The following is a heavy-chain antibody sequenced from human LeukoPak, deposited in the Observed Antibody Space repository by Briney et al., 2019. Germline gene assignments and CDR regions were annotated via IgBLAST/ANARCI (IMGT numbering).Heavy chain of an antibody. CDR3: ARVARGYCSGGSCYFGY. Sequence: ASVKVSCKASGYTFTSYDINWVRQATGQGLEWMGWMNPNSGNTGYAQKFQGRVTMTRNTSISTAYMELSSLRSEDTAAYYCARVARGYCSGGSCYFGYWGQGTLVTVSS. J-gene: IGHJ4*02. D-gene: IGHD2-15*01. CDR1: GYTFTSYD. V-gene: IGHV1-8*01. CDR2: MNPNSGNT.